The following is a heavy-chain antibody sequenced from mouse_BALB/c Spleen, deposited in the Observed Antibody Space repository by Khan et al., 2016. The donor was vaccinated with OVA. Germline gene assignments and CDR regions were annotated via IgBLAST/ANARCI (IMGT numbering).Heavy chain of an antibody. CDR1: GYIFTSYW. Sequence: VQLHESGAELVRPGTSVKLSCKTSGYIFTSYWIHWVKQRSGQGLEWIARIYPGTDNTYYSENFKDKATLTADKSSSTAYLQLSSLKSEDSAVFFCARKEALYYFDYWGQGTTLTVSS. CDR2: IYPGTDNT. D-gene: IGHD3-2*02. CDR3: ARKEALYYFDY. J-gene: IGHJ2*01. V-gene: IGHV1-76*01.